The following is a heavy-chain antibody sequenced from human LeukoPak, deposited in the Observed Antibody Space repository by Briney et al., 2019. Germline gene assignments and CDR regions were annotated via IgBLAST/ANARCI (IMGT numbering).Heavy chain of an antibody. V-gene: IGHV3-30*02. CDR2: IRYDGSNK. Sequence: GGSLRLSCAASGFTFSSYDIHWVRQAPGKGLEWVAFIRYDGSNKYYADSVKGRFTISRDNSKNTLYLQMNSLRAEDTAVYYCADDAFDIWGQGTMVTVSS. J-gene: IGHJ3*02. CDR1: GFTFSSYD. CDR3: ADDAFDI.